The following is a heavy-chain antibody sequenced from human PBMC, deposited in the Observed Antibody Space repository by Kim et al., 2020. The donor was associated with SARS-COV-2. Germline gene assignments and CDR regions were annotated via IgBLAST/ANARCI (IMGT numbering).Heavy chain of an antibody. CDR3: AREISDWNDGFGY. J-gene: IGHJ4*02. CDR2: IYYSGST. V-gene: IGHV4-59*01. CDR1: GGSISSYY. Sequence: SETLSLTCTVSGGSISSYYWSWIRQPPGKGLEWIGYIYYSGSTNYNPSLKSRVTISVDTSKNQFSLKLSSVTAADTAVYYCAREISDWNDGFGYWGQGTL. D-gene: IGHD1-1*01.